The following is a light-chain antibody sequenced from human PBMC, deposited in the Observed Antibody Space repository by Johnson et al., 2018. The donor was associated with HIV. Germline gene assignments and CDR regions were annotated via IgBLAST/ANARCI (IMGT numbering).Light chain of an antibody. CDR3: GPWDSSLGAWV. Sequence: QSVLTQPPSVSAAPGQKVTISCSGSSSIIRNNYVSWYQQLPGAAPKLLIYENDRRPSGIPDRFSGSKSGTSATLDIPGLQPGDEADYYCGPWDSSLGAWVFGTGTKVTVL. J-gene: IGLJ1*01. CDR2: END. CDR1: SSIIRNNY. V-gene: IGLV1-51*02.